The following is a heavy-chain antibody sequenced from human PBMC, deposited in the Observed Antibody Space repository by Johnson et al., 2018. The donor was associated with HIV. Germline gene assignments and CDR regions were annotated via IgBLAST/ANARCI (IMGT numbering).Heavy chain of an antibody. Sequence: QVLLVESGGGLVKPGGSLRLSCAASRFTFSDYYMSWIHQTPGKGLEWVSYISSSGGTIYYADSVKGRFSISRDNAKNSLYLQMKSLRAEDTAVYYCARDRGYWDAFDIWGQGTMVTVSS. V-gene: IGHV3-11*04. J-gene: IGHJ3*02. D-gene: IGHD3-22*01. CDR3: ARDRGYWDAFDI. CDR1: RFTFSDYY. CDR2: ISSSGGTI.